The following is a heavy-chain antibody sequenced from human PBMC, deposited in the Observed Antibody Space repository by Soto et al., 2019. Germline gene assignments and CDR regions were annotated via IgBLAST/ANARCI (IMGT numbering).Heavy chain of an antibody. V-gene: IGHV4-30-4*01. CDR3: ARLIPSNWFDP. J-gene: IGHJ5*02. D-gene: IGHD2-21*01. Sequence: PSETLSLTCTVSGGSISSGGYYWSWIRQPPGKGLEWIGYIYYSGSTYYNPSLKSRVTISVDTSKNQFSLKLSSVTAADTAVYYCARLIPSNWFDPWGQGTLVTVS. CDR2: IYYSGST. CDR1: GGSISSGGYY.